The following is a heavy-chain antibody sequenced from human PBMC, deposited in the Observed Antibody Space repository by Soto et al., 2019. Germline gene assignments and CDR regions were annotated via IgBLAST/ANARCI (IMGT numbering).Heavy chain of an antibody. D-gene: IGHD3-22*01. V-gene: IGHV3-11*01. CDR1: GFTFSDYY. Sequence: QVQLVESGGGLVKPGGSLRVSCAASGFTFSDYYMSWIRQAPGKGLEWVLYISSSGDIIYYADSMKGRFTISRDNAKNSLYLQMNNLRAEDTAVYYCARDLGYYDSSGYLDYWGQGTLGTVSS. CDR2: ISSSGDII. J-gene: IGHJ4*02. CDR3: ARDLGYYDSSGYLDY.